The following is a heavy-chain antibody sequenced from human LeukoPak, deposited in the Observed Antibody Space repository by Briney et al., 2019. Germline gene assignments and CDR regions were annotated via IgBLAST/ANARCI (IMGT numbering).Heavy chain of an antibody. V-gene: IGHV3-30*01. Sequence: GGSLRLSCAASGFTFSSYWMSWVRQAPGKGLDWVALISYDGTNKYYADSVKGRFTISRDNSKNTLYLQMNSLRAEDTAVYYCARSGASQGPLRGAFDIWGQGTMVSVSS. CDR3: ARSGASQGPLRGAFDI. J-gene: IGHJ3*02. CDR2: ISYDGTNK. CDR1: GFTFSSYW. D-gene: IGHD1-26*01.